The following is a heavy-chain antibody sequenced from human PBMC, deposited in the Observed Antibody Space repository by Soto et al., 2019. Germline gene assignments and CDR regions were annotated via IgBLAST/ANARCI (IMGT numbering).Heavy chain of an antibody. CDR1: GYTLTELS. CDR2: FDPEDGET. J-gene: IGHJ3*02. Sequence: ASVKVSCKVSGYTLTELSMHWVRQAPGKGLEWMGGFDPEDGETIYAQKFQGRVTMTEDTSTDTAYMELSSLRSEDTAVYYCATSKYYRGAFDIWGQGAMVTVSS. D-gene: IGHD4-17*01. V-gene: IGHV1-24*01. CDR3: ATSKYYRGAFDI.